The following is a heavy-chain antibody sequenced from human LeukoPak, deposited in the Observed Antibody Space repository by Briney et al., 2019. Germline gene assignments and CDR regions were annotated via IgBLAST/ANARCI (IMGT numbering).Heavy chain of an antibody. CDR2: ISGSGGTT. Sequence: PGGSLRLSCAASGFTFSRFAMSWFRQAPGKGLEWVSTISGSGGTTNYADSVKGRFTFSRDNSKNTLYLQMNSLRAEDTAIYYCAKDLPDYGDYIEGYWGQGTLVTVSS. V-gene: IGHV3-23*01. J-gene: IGHJ4*02. D-gene: IGHD4-17*01. CDR1: GFTFSRFA. CDR3: AKDLPDYGDYIEGY.